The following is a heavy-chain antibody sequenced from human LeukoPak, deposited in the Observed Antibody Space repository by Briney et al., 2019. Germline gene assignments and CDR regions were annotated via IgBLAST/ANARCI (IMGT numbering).Heavy chain of an antibody. CDR3: ARADIVAVVADGGGWFDP. D-gene: IGHD2-15*01. J-gene: IGHJ5*02. CDR2: INPSGGST. Sequence: GASVKVSCKASGYTFTSYYMHWVRQAPGQGLEWMGIINPSGGSTSYAQKFQGRVTMTRDTSTSTVYMELSSLRSEDTAVYYCARADIVAVVADGGGWFDPWGQGTLVTVSS. CDR1: GYTFTSYY. V-gene: IGHV1-46*01.